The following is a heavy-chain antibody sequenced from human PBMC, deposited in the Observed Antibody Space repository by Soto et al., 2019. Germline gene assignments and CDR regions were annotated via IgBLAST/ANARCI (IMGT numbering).Heavy chain of an antibody. Sequence: SETLSLTCSVSDGSISSPDYYWNWIRQSPGKGLEWIGYVYYGGTTYYKSSLKSRIFMSLDTSKRQLSLRLSSVTAADTAVYYCARAPYSSLSVGWFDPWGQGIPVTVSS. CDR2: VYYGGTT. J-gene: IGHJ5*02. CDR3: ARAPYSSLSVGWFDP. D-gene: IGHD6-19*01. CDR1: DGSISSPDYY. V-gene: IGHV4-31*03.